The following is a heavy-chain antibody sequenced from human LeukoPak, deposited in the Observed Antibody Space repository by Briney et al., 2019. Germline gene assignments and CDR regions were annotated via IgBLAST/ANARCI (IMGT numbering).Heavy chain of an antibody. CDR1: GFIFTNYG. V-gene: IGHV3-7*03. J-gene: IGHJ2*01. Sequence: GTSLRLSCAASGFIFTNYGMNWVRQAPGKGLEWVANIKQDGSEKYYVDSVKGRFTISRDNAKNSLYLQMNSLRAEDTAVYYCARRFFDLWGRGTLVTVSS. CDR3: ARRFFDL. CDR2: IKQDGSEK.